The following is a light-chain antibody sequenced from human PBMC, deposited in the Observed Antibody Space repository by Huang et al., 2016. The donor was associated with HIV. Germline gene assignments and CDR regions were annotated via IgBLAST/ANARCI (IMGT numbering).Light chain of an antibody. CDR1: QNIGNS. Sequence: EIVLTQSLDFQSVTPKEKITITCRASQNIGNSLHWYQQKPDQSPQLLIKYASQTISGVPSRFSGSGSGTDFTLTINTPEAGDAATYYCHQSSSLPYTFGQGTKLEIK. CDR2: YAS. J-gene: IGKJ2*01. V-gene: IGKV6-21*02. CDR3: HQSSSLPYT.